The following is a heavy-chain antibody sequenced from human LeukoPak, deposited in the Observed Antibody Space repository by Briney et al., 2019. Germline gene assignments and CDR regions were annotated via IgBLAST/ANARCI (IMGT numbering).Heavy chain of an antibody. CDR2: IRSKANSYAT. CDR3: ARLDVDGFDI. Sequence: GGSLRLSCAASGFTFSGSAMHWVRQAPGKGLEWVGRIRSKANSYATAYAASVKGRFTISRDDSKNTAYLQMNSLKTEDTALYYCARLDVDGFDIWGQGTMVTVSS. J-gene: IGHJ3*02. D-gene: IGHD3/OR15-3a*01. CDR1: GFTFSGSA. V-gene: IGHV3-73*01.